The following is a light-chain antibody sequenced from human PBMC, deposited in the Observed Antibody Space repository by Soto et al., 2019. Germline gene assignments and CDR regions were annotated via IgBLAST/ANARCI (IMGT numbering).Light chain of an antibody. J-gene: IGKJ4*01. CDR3: RQYGTSLGFP. CDR2: GVS. CDR1: QSVSSNL. Sequence: EIVLKQSPGTLSLSPGERATLSCRASQSVSSNLLAWYQEKPGQAPRLLIYGVSKRATGIPDRFSGSGSGTDFTLTISRLEAEDFAVYYCRQYGTSLGFPVGGGNKVDIK. V-gene: IGKV3-20*01.